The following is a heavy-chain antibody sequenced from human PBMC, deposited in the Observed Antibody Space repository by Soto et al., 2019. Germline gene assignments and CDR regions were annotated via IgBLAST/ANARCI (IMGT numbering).Heavy chain of an antibody. CDR2: IYYNGNI. D-gene: IGHD3-3*01. V-gene: IGHV4-59*12. CDR1: GGSMGSYY. Sequence: QVQLQESGPGLVKPSETLSLICTVSGGSMGSYYWSWIRQSPEKGLEWIGCIYYNGNIDYNPSLKSRVTLSIDTSKKQFSLELSSVTAADTAVYYCARRGGVVVTSNWFDPWGQGTLVTVSS. CDR3: ARRGGVVVTSNWFDP. J-gene: IGHJ5*02.